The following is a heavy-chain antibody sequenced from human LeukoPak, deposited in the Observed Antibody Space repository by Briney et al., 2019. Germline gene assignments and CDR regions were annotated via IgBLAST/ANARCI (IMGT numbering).Heavy chain of an antibody. Sequence: PGGPLRLSCAASALTVTSDYMSWVRQAAGKGMEWVSVIYSGGGTYYADSVRGRFTISRDNAKNSLYLQMNSLRAEDTAVYYCARDDSSTDGSGSYFDLLDHWGQGTLVTVSS. V-gene: IGHV3-66*01. J-gene: IGHJ4*02. CDR1: ALTVTSDY. CDR2: IYSGGGT. D-gene: IGHD3-22*01. CDR3: ARDDSSTDGSGSYFDLLDH.